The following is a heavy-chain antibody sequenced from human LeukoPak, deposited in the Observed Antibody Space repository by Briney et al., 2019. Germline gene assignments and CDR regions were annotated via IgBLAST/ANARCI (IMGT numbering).Heavy chain of an antibody. D-gene: IGHD3-9*01. CDR1: GYTFTGYY. J-gene: IGHJ4*02. Sequence: ASVKVSCKASGYTFTGYYMHWVRQAPGQGLEWMGWISAYNGNTNYAQKLQGRVTMATDTSTSTAYMELRSLRSDDTAVYYCARNDILDYWGQGTLVTVSS. V-gene: IGHV1-18*04. CDR2: ISAYNGNT. CDR3: ARNDILDY.